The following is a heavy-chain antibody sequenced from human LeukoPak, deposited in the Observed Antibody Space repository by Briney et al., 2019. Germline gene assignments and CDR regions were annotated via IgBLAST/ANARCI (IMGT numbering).Heavy chain of an antibody. CDR2: ISGSGGST. CDR3: AKAGDGAVALEYFQH. CDR1: GFTFSSYA. Sequence: GGSLRLSCAASGFTFSSYAMSWVRQAPGKGLEGVSAISGSGGSTYYADSVKGGFTISRDNSKNTLYLQMNSQRAEDTAVYYCAKAGDGAVALEYFQHWGQGTLVTVSS. D-gene: IGHD6-19*01. V-gene: IGHV3-23*01. J-gene: IGHJ1*01.